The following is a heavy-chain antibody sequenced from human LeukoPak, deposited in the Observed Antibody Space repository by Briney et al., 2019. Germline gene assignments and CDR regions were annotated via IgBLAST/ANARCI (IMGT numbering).Heavy chain of an antibody. J-gene: IGHJ4*02. CDR2: ISWNSGSI. CDR3: VRDNDRPDNGLDY. CDR1: GFTFDDYA. Sequence: QTGGSLRLSCAASGFTFDDYAMHWVRQAPGKGLEWVSGISWNSGSIGYADSVKGRFTISRDNSKNTLYLQMNSLRAEDTAVYYCVRDNDRPDNGLDYWGQGTLVTVSS. D-gene: IGHD3-22*01. V-gene: IGHV3-9*01.